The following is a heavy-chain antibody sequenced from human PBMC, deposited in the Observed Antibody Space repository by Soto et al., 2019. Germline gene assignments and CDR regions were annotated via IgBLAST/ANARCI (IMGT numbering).Heavy chain of an antibody. CDR1: GFIFSEYE. Sequence: GSLRLSCEVSGFIFSEYEFNCVRQAPGKGLEWVSYIGKNGRDIYDADSVKGRFTISRDDDKSTLYLEMNSLRAEDTAVYYFVIAPGPMYYAMDAWHQGIMVTCSS. J-gene: IGHJ6*02. CDR2: IGKNGRDI. CDR3: VIAPGPMYYAMDA. V-gene: IGHV3-48*03. D-gene: IGHD6-25*01.